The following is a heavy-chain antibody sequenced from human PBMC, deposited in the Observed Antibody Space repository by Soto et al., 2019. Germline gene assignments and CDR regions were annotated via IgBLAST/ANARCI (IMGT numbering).Heavy chain of an antibody. J-gene: IGHJ6*03. V-gene: IGHV1-69*08. CDR2: IIPILGIA. CDR3: ARDEAVVVVPAASFGPDSIDYYYYMDV. CDR1: GGTFSSYT. Sequence: QVQLVQSGAEVKKPGSSVKVSCKASGGTFSSYTISWVRQAPGQGLEWMGRIIPILGIANYAQKFQGRVTITAAKTTNTAYMELSSLRTEDTAVYYCARDEAVVVVPAASFGPDSIDYYYYMDVWGKGTTVTVSS. D-gene: IGHD2-2*01.